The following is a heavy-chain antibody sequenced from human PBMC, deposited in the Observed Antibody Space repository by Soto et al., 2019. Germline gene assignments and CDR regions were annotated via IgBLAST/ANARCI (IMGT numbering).Heavy chain of an antibody. Sequence: ASVKVSCKSSGYTFTSYAMNWVRQAPGQGLEWMGWINTNTGNPTYAQGFTGRFVFSLDTSVSTAYLQICSLRAEDTAVYYCARDRFIGIEVTVPFDYWGQGTLVTVSS. CDR3: ARDRFIGIEVTVPFDY. CDR1: GYTFTSYA. CDR2: INTNTGNP. D-gene: IGHD3-22*01. V-gene: IGHV7-4-1*01. J-gene: IGHJ4*02.